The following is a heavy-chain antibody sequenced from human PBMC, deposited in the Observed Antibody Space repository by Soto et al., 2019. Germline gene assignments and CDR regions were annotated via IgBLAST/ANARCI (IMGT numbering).Heavy chain of an antibody. J-gene: IGHJ4*02. Sequence: ASVKVSCKASGYTFTSYGISWVRQAPGQGLEWMGWISAYNGNTNYAQKLQGRVTMTTDTSTSTAYMELRSLRSDDTAVYYCAREHYTIFGPRRFFEYWGQGTLVSVSS. D-gene: IGHD3-3*01. CDR2: ISAYNGNT. V-gene: IGHV1-18*04. CDR1: GYTFTSYG. CDR3: AREHYTIFGPRRFFEY.